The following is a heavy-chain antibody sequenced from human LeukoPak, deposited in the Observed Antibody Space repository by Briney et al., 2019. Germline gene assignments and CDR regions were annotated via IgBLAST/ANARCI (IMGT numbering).Heavy chain of an antibody. CDR2: ISYSGST. V-gene: IGHV4-59*01. J-gene: IGHJ4*02. CDR3: ARYYYDSSIYYYCLDC. CDR1: GGSISSYY. Sequence: SETLSLTCTVSGGSISSYYWSWIRQPPGKGLEWIGYISYSGSTSYNPSLKSRVTMSVDTSKNQFSLKLTSVVAADTAVYYCARYYYDSSIYYYCLDCWGQGTLVTVSS. D-gene: IGHD3-22*01.